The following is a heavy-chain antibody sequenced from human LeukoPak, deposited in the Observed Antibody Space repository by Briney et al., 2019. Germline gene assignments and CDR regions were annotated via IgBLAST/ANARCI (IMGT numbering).Heavy chain of an antibody. Sequence: PSETLSLTCAVYGGSFSGYYWSWTRQPPGKGLEWIGEINHSGSTNYNPSLKSRVTISVDTSKNQFSLKLSSVTAADTAVYYCARAQDTATALGYLDYWGQGTLVTVSS. V-gene: IGHV4-34*01. CDR3: ARAQDTATALGYLDY. J-gene: IGHJ4*02. CDR2: INHSGST. CDR1: GGSFSGYY. D-gene: IGHD3-22*01.